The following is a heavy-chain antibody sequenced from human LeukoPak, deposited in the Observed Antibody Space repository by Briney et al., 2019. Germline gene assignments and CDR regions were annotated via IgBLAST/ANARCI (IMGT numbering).Heavy chain of an antibody. D-gene: IGHD3-16*02. CDR2: ISGSGGST. Sequence: GGSLRLSCAASGFTFSSYAMSWVRQAPGKGLEWVSAISGSGGSTYYADSVKGRFTISRDNSKNTLYLQMNSLRAEDTAVYYCARDVPRLPSLRLGELSPMIDYWGQGTLVTVSS. CDR3: ARDVPRLPSLRLGELSPMIDY. J-gene: IGHJ4*02. V-gene: IGHV3-23*01. CDR1: GFTFSSYA.